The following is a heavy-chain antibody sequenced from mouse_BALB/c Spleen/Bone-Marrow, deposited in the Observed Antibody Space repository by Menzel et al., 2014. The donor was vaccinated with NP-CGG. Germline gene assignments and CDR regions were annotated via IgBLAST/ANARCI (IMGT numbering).Heavy chain of an antibody. J-gene: IGHJ1*01. Sequence: DVQLQESGAELVKPGASVKLSCTASGFNIKDTYMHWVKQRPEQGLEWIGRIDPANGNTKYDPKFQGKATITADTSSNTAYLQLSSLTSEDTAVYYCARGGTTATWYFDVWGAGTTVTVPS. CDR3: ARGGTTATWYFDV. D-gene: IGHD1-2*01. V-gene: IGHV14-3*02. CDR1: GFNIKDTY. CDR2: IDPANGNT.